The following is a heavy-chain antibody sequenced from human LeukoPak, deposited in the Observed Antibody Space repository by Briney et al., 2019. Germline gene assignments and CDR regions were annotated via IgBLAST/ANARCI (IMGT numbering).Heavy chain of an antibody. Sequence: SETLSLTCTVSGGSISSYYWIWIRQPAGKEREWIIRIYTSGSTNYNPSLKSRVTMSVDTSKNQFSLKLSSVTAADTAVYYCAREERGYSSSWYTERWGQGTLVTVSS. CDR3: AREERGYSSSWYTER. V-gene: IGHV4-4*07. D-gene: IGHD6-13*01. CDR1: GGSISSYY. J-gene: IGHJ4*02. CDR2: IYTSGST.